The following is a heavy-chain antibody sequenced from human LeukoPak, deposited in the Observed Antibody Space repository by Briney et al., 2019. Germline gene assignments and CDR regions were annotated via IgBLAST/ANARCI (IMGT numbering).Heavy chain of an antibody. V-gene: IGHV3-48*03. CDR3: ARDVAKSGYGDY. Sequence: PGGSLRLSCAASGFTFSSYEMNGVRQAPGKGLEWVSYISRSSDTIYYADSVKGRFTTSRDNAKNSLYLQMNSLRAEDTAIYYCARDVAKSGYGDYWGRGTLVTVSS. CDR2: ISRSSDTI. D-gene: IGHD5-12*01. J-gene: IGHJ4*02. CDR1: GFTFSSYE.